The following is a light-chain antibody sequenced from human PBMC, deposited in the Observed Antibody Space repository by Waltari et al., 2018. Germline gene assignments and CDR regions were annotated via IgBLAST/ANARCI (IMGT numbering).Light chain of an antibody. CDR1: SSDVGSYNL. CDR2: EVV. J-gene: IGLJ2*01. Sequence: QSALTQPASVSGSPGQSITISCTGTSSDVGSYNLVSWYQQHPGKAPKLMIYEVVKRPSGVSNRFSGSTSANAASLTISGLQAEDEGDYYCCSYARSGTVLFGGGTKLTAL. V-gene: IGLV2-23*02. CDR3: CSYARSGTVL.